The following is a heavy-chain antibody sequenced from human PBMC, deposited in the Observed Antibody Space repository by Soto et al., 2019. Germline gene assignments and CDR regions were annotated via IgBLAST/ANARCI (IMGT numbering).Heavy chain of an antibody. Sequence: GASVKVSCKASGGTFSSYAISWVRQAPGQGLEWMGGIIPIFGTANYAQKFQGRVTITADESTSTAYMELSSLRSEDTAVYYCARYGARYSTPYFDYWGQGTLVTVSS. CDR2: IIPIFGTA. CDR1: GGTFSSYA. CDR3: ARYGARYSTPYFDY. J-gene: IGHJ4*02. D-gene: IGHD4-4*01. V-gene: IGHV1-69*13.